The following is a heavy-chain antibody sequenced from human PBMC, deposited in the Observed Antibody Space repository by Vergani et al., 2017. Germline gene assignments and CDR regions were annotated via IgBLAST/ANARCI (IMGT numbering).Heavy chain of an antibody. CDR2: INPNSGGT. Sequence: QVQLVQSGAEVKKPGASVKVSCKASGYTFTGYYMHWARQAPGQGLEWMGWINPNSGGTNYAQKFQGRVTMTRDTSISTAYMELSRLRSDDTAVYYCARVRYYDSSGYYGKHFDYWGQGTLVTVSS. J-gene: IGHJ4*02. V-gene: IGHV1-2*02. D-gene: IGHD3-22*01. CDR1: GYTFTGYY. CDR3: ARVRYYDSSGYYGKHFDY.